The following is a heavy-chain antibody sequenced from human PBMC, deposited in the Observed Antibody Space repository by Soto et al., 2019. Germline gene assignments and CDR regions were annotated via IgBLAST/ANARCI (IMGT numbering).Heavy chain of an antibody. CDR1: GFTFSSYA. CDR2: ISYDGGNK. J-gene: IGHJ5*02. CDR3: ARDPAMLGGVIRLNNWFDP. Sequence: GGSRRLSCAASGFTFSSYAMHWVRQAPGKGLEWVAVISYDGGNKNYADSVNGRSTISRDNSKNTLYLQINSFRAEDTAVYYCARDPAMLGGVIRLNNWFDPWGQGTMVTVSS. V-gene: IGHV3-30-3*01. D-gene: IGHD3-10*01.